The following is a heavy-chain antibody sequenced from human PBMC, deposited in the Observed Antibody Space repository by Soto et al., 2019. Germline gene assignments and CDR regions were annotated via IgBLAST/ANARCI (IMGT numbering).Heavy chain of an antibody. D-gene: IGHD3-22*01. V-gene: IGHV3-30-3*01. Sequence: QVQLVESGGGVVQPGRSLRLSCAASGFTFSSYAMHWVRQAPGKGLEWVAVISYDGSNKYYADSVKGRFTISRDNSKNTLYLQMNSLRTEDTAVYYCATLYDSSGYYWLDYWGQGTLVTVSS. CDR1: GFTFSSYA. CDR2: ISYDGSNK. J-gene: IGHJ4*02. CDR3: ATLYDSSGYYWLDY.